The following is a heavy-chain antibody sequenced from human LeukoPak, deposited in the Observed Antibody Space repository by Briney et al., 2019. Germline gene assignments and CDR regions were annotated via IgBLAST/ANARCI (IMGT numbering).Heavy chain of an antibody. Sequence: ASVKVSCKASGGTFSSYAISWVRQAPGQGLEWMGGIIPIFGTANYAQKFRGRVTITTDESTSTAYMELSSLRSEDTAVYYCARGLYDSSGLDYWGQGTLVTVSS. V-gene: IGHV1-69*05. CDR3: ARGLYDSSGLDY. D-gene: IGHD3-22*01. CDR2: IIPIFGTA. J-gene: IGHJ4*02. CDR1: GGTFSSYA.